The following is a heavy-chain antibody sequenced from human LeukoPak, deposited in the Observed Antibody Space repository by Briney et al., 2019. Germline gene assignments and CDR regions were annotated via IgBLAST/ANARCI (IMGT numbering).Heavy chain of an antibody. CDR2: IYYSGST. CDR3: ARDHLPDCSSTSCSTNWFDP. V-gene: IGHV4-59*02. CDR1: GGSVSSYY. Sequence: SETLSLTCTVSGGSVSSYYWSWIRQPPGKGLEWIGYIYYSGSTNYNPSLKSRVTISVDTSKNQFSLKLSSVTAADTAVYYCARDHLPDCSSTSCSTNWFDPWGQGTLVTVSS. J-gene: IGHJ5*02. D-gene: IGHD2-2*01.